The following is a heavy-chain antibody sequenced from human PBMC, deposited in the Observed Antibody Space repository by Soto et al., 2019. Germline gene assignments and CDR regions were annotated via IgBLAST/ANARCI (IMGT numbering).Heavy chain of an antibody. CDR1: GFTFRIYS. Sequence: GGSLRLSCAASGFTFRIYSMHWVRQSPGKGLEWVAVMWYDGTNKYYGESVKGRFTISRDNSENTLYLQMNSLRVEDTAVYYCARDATFGTKGGSFDIWGHGTLVTV. D-gene: IGHD3-16*01. J-gene: IGHJ3*02. V-gene: IGHV3-33*01. CDR3: ARDATFGTKGGSFDI. CDR2: MWYDGTNK.